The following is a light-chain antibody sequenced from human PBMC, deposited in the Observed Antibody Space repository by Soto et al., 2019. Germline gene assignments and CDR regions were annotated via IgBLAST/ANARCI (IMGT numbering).Light chain of an antibody. J-gene: IGLJ2*01. CDR1: SGHSNYA. CDR2: LNSDGSH. CDR3: QNWVTGIHI. V-gene: IGLV4-69*01. Sequence: QPVLTQSPSASASLGASVKLTCTLSSGHSNYAIAWHQQQPEKGPRFLMKLNSDGSHSKGDGIPDRFSCSSSGAERYLTISTLQSEDEADYYCQNWVTGIHIFGGGTKLTVL.